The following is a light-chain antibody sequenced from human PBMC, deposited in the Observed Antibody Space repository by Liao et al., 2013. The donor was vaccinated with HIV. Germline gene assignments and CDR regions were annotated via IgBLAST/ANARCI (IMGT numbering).Light chain of an antibody. J-gene: IGLJ2*01. V-gene: IGLV3-1*01. Sequence: SYELTQPPSVSVSPGQTASITCSGNKLGDKYACWYQQKPGQSPVLVIYQDTKRPSRIPERFSGSNSGNTATLTISRVEAGDEADYYCQVWDSSSVVFGGGTKLTVL. CDR2: QDT. CDR3: QVWDSSSVV. CDR1: KLGDKY.